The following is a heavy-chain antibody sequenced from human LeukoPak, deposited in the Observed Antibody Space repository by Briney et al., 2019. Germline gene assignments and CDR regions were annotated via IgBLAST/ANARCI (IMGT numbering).Heavy chain of an antibody. J-gene: IGHJ3*02. V-gene: IGHV4-59*12. CDR1: GGSISSYY. D-gene: IGHD2-15*01. Sequence: SETLSLTCTVSGGSISSYYWSWIRQPPGKGLEWIGYISYSGITNYNPSLKSRVTISVDTSKNQFSLKLSSVTAADTAVYYCARGVEDAFDIWGQGTMVTVSS. CDR3: ARGVEDAFDI. CDR2: ISYSGIT.